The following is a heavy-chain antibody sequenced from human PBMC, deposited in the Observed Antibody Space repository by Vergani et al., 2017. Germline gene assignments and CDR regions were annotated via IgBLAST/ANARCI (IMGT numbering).Heavy chain of an antibody. CDR1: GFTFSSYW. D-gene: IGHD3-22*01. V-gene: IGHV3-7*01. Sequence: EVQLVESGGGLVQPGGSLRLSCAASGFTFSSYWMSWVRQAPGKGLEWVANIKQDGSEKYYVDSVKGRFTISRDKAKNSLYLQMNSLRAEDTAVYYCARDWGFYYYDSSGFEYWGQGTLVTVSS. CDR3: ARDWGFYYYDSSGFEY. J-gene: IGHJ4*02. CDR2: IKQDGSEK.